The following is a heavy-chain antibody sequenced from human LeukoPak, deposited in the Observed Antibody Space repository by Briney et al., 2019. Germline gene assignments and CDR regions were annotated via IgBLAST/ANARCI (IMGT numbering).Heavy chain of an antibody. CDR1: GFTFSSYA. D-gene: IGHD2-8*02. Sequence: GGSLRLSCSASGFTFSSYAMHWVRQAPGKGLDYVSAISSDGGSTYYADSVKDKFTISRDNSKNTLYLQMSSLRAEDTAVYYCVKDARYLVGAPLYWDYWGQGTLVTVSS. J-gene: IGHJ4*02. CDR3: VKDARYLVGAPLYWDY. V-gene: IGHV3-64D*09. CDR2: ISSDGGST.